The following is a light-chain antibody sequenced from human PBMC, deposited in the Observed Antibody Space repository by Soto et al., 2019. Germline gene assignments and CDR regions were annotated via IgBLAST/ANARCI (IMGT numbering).Light chain of an antibody. CDR2: AAS. Sequence: DIQMTQSPSSLSASVGDRVTITCRASQSISGYLNWYQQTPGKAPKLLIYAASSLQGGVPSRFSGSGSGTDFTLTITILQPEDFATYHCQQSYSTPYSFGHGTKLEIK. V-gene: IGKV1-39*01. CDR1: QSISGY. CDR3: QQSYSTPYS. J-gene: IGKJ2*01.